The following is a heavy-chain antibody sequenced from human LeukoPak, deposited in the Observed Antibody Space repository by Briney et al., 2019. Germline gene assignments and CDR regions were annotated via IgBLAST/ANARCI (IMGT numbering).Heavy chain of an antibody. V-gene: IGHV5-51*01. CDR3: ARHTASSGWSNFDY. D-gene: IGHD6-19*01. CDR1: GXSFTSYC. Sequence: GESLKISCKGSGXSFTSYCIGWVRQMPGKGLEWMGIIYPGDSDTRYSPSFQGQVTISADKSISTAYLQWSSLKASDTAMYYCARHTASSGWSNFDYWGQGTLVTVSS. J-gene: IGHJ4*02. CDR2: IYPGDSDT.